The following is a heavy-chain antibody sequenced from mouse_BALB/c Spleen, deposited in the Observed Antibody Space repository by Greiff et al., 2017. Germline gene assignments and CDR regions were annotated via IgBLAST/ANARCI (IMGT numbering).Heavy chain of an antibody. D-gene: IGHD2-12*01. CDR1: GFNIKDYY. V-gene: IGHV14-1*02. J-gene: IGHJ3*01. Sequence: VQLQQSGAELVRPGALVKLSCKASGFNIKDYYMHWVKQRPEQGLEWIGWIDPENGNTIYDPKFQGKASITADTSSNTAYLQLSSLTSEDTAVYYCARYDERFAYWGQGTLVTVSA. CDR2: IDPENGNT. CDR3: ARYDERFAY.